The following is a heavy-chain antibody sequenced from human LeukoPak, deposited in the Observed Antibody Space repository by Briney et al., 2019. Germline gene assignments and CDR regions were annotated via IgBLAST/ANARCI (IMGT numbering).Heavy chain of an antibody. CDR3: AKARHCSGGSCYSFDY. J-gene: IGHJ4*02. D-gene: IGHD2-15*01. CDR2: ISGSGGST. CDR1: GFTFSSYA. Sequence: GGSLRLSCAASGFTFSSYAMSWVRQAPGKGLEWVSAISGSGGSTYYADSVKGRFTISRDNSKNTLYLQMNSLRAEDTAVYYCAKARHCSGGSCYSFDYWGQGTLVTVSS. V-gene: IGHV3-23*01.